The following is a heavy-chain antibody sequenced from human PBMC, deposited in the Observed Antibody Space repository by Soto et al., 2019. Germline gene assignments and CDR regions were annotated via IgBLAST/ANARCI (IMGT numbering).Heavy chain of an antibody. CDR3: VRPDSTGYYSH. CDR1: GYIFTNYW. J-gene: IGHJ4*02. D-gene: IGHD3-9*01. CDR2: INPADSDT. V-gene: IGHV5-51*01. Sequence: ESLTISCRGAGYIFTNYWIGLVRQIPGKGLEWMGIINPADSDTRYSPSFQGQVTVSVDKSISTAYLHRGSLKASDTAMYYCVRPDSTGYYSHWGQGTQVTVYS.